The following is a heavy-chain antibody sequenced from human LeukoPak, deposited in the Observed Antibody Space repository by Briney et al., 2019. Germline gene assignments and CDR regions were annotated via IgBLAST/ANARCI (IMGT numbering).Heavy chain of an antibody. J-gene: IGHJ4*02. D-gene: IGHD5-24*01. Sequence: SETLSLTCAVYGGSFSGYYWSWIRQPPGKGLEWIGYIYYSGSTNYNPSLKSRVTISVDTSKNQFSLKLSSVTAADTAVYYCASATPGLQSSALEYYFDYWGQGTLVTVSS. V-gene: IGHV4-59*01. CDR2: IYYSGST. CDR3: ASATPGLQSSALEYYFDY. CDR1: GGSFSGYY.